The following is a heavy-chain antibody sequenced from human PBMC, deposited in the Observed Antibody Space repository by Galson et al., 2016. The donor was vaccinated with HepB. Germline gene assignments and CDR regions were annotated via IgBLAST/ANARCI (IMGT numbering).Heavy chain of an antibody. J-gene: IGHJ6*02. CDR1: GFTFKNYA. D-gene: IGHD3-10*01. CDR3: AKASERFGELTLNYYAMDV. V-gene: IGHV3-23*01. CDR2: ISGSGGSA. Sequence: SLRLSCAASGFTFKNYAMNWVRQNPRKGLEWVSIISGSGGSADYADSVKGRFTISRDNSRNTRYLQMNSLRPEDTALYYCAKASERFGELTLNYYAMDVWGQGTTVTVSS.